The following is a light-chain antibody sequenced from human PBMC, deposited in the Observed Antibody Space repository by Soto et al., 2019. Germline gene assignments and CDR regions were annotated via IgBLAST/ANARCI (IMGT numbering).Light chain of an antibody. CDR1: SSDVGGYNY. Sequence: QSALTQPASVSGSPGQSITISCTGTSSDVGGYNYVSWYQQHPGKAPKLMIYDVSNRPSGVSNRFSGSKSGNTASLTISGLQAEDEADDYCSSYTRSSTPGLVFGTGTKVTVL. CDR2: DVS. J-gene: IGLJ1*01. CDR3: SSYTRSSTPGLV. V-gene: IGLV2-14*01.